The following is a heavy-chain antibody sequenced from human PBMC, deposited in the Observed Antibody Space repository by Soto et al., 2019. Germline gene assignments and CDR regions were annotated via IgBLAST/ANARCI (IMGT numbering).Heavy chain of an antibody. J-gene: IGHJ5*02. CDR1: GFTFSDYY. V-gene: IGHV3-11*06. Sequence: QVQLVESGGGLVKPGGSLRLSCAASGFTFSDYYMSWIRQAPGKGLEWVSYISSSSSYTNYADSVKGRFTISRDNAKNSLDLQMNSLRAEDTAVYYWARAEPSRTYGSGSYWDNWFDPWGQGTLVTVSS. D-gene: IGHD3-10*01. CDR3: ARAEPSRTYGSGSYWDNWFDP. CDR2: ISSSSSYT.